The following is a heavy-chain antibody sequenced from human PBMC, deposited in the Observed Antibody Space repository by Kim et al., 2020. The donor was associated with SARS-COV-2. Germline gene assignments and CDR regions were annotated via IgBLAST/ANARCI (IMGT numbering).Heavy chain of an antibody. CDR2: IKKDGSET. Sequence: GGSLRLSCVASGFSIDDYWMIWIRQAPGKGLEWVAIIKKDGSETFYVNSLRGRFTISRDNKKNSLYLEMNSLTGDDSAIYYCAAGIGWQIDYWGQGTLVTVSS. J-gene: IGHJ4*02. CDR1: GFSIDDYW. CDR3: AAGIGWQIDY. V-gene: IGHV3-7*05. D-gene: IGHD6-19*01.